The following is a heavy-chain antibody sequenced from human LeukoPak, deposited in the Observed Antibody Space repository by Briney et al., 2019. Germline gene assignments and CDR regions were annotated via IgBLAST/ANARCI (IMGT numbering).Heavy chain of an antibody. CDR2: ISAYNGNT. J-gene: IGHJ3*02. D-gene: IGHD6-19*01. V-gene: IGHV1-18*01. CDR1: GYTFTSYG. CDR3: ARSRQWLVQDAFDI. Sequence: GSVKVSCKASGYTFTSYGISWVRRAPGQGLEWMGWISAYNGNTNYAQKLQGRVTMTTDTSTSTAYMELRSLRSDDTAVYYCARSRQWLVQDAFDIWGQGTMVTVSS.